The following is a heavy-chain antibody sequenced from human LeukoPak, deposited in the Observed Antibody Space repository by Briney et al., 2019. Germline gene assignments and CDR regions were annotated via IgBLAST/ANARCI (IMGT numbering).Heavy chain of an antibody. CDR1: GFTFSSYE. CDR3: AKDRDIAAAGALGY. Sequence: GGSLRLSCAASGFTFSSYEMNWVRQAPGKGLEWVSYISTSGSTIFYADSVKGRFTISRDNAKNSLYLQMNSLRAEDTAVYSCAKDRDIAAAGALGYWGQGTLVTVSS. CDR2: ISTSGSTI. V-gene: IGHV3-48*03. D-gene: IGHD6-13*01. J-gene: IGHJ4*02.